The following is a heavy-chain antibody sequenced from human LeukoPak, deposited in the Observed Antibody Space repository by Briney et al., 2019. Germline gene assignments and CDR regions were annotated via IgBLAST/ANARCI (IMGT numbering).Heavy chain of an antibody. V-gene: IGHV1-18*04. J-gene: IGHJ5*02. CDR1: GYTFTSFG. CDR2: IGAYNGDT. D-gene: IGHD2-15*01. Sequence: SVTVSCKPSGYTFTSFGISWVRQAPGQGLEWMGWIGAYNGDTNYAQKFQGRVTMTTDTSTSTAYMDLRSLRSDDTAVYYCTRDHCRGDNCPSFDRWGQGTLVTVSS. CDR3: TRDHCRGDNCPSFDR.